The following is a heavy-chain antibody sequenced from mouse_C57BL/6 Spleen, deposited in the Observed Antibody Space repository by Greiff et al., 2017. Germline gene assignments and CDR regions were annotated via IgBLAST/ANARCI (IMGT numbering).Heavy chain of an antibody. CDR3: TFYYYGSSYWYFEV. J-gene: IGHJ1*03. CDR1: GFNIKDYY. D-gene: IGHD1-1*01. CDR2: IDPEDGDT. V-gene: IGHV14-1*01. Sequence: VQLQQSGAELVRPGASVKLSCTASGFNIKDYYMHWVKQRPEQGLEWIGRIDPEDGDTEYAPKFQGKATMTADTSSNTAYLQLSSLTSEDTAVYYCTFYYYGSSYWYFEVWGTGTTVTVSS.